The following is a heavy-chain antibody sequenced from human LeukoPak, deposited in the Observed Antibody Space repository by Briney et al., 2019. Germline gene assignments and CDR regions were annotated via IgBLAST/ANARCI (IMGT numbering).Heavy chain of an antibody. CDR3: AVEGYCSGGACYTNWFGP. CDR1: GFTFSDYS. V-gene: IGHV3-48*02. D-gene: IGHD2-15*01. Sequence: GGSLRLSCAASGFTFSDYSMNWVRQAPGKGLDWVSYISSSGTTMYYADSVKGRFTISRDNAKNSLYLQMNSLRDEDTAVYYCAVEGYCSGGACYTNWFGPWGQGTLVTVSS. CDR2: ISSSGTTM. J-gene: IGHJ5*02.